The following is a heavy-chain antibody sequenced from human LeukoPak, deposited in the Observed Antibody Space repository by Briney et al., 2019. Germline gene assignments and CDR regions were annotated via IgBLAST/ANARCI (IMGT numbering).Heavy chain of an antibody. V-gene: IGHV1-46*01. CDR3: ARETQTRESNYYDSSGYANPFDY. CDR1: GYTFTSYY. D-gene: IGHD3-22*01. CDR2: INPSGGST. Sequence: GASVKVSCKASGYTFTSYYMHWVRQAPGQGLEWMGIINPSGGSTSYAQKFQGRVTMTRDTSTSTVYMELSSLRSEDTAVYYCARETQTRESNYYDSSGYANPFDYWGQGTLVTVSS. J-gene: IGHJ4*02.